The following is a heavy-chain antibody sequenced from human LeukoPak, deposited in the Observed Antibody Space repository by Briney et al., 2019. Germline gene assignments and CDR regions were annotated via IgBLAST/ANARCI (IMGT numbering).Heavy chain of an antibody. V-gene: IGHV3-21*03. CDR2: IFSSSTYI. Sequence: GGSLRLSCAASGISFSTHAMNWVRQAPGKGLEWVSFIFSSSTYIYYTDSVKGRFTISRDNARNSLYLQMDNLRAEDTGVYYCARDFYDGFALDYWGQGTLVTVSS. J-gene: IGHJ4*02. CDR1: GISFSTHA. D-gene: IGHD2/OR15-2a*01. CDR3: ARDFYDGFALDY.